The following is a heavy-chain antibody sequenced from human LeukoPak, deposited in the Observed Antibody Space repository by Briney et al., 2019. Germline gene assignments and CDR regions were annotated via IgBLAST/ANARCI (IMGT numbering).Heavy chain of an antibody. Sequence: PSETLSLTCTVSGGSINNYYWSWIRQPPGKGLEWIGYIYYSGSTNYNPSLKSRVTISVDTSKNQFSLKLSSVTAADTAVYYCAREGSSGYYYGVVDPWGQGTLVTVSS. CDR1: GGSINNYY. CDR2: IYYSGST. V-gene: IGHV4-59*01. J-gene: IGHJ5*02. CDR3: AREGSSGYYYGVVDP. D-gene: IGHD3-22*01.